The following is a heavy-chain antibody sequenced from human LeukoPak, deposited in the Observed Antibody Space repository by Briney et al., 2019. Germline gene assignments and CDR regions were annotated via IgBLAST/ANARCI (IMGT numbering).Heavy chain of an antibody. CDR1: GFTFSSYG. CDR3: AKPEFSDSGSYYFDY. V-gene: IGHV3-30*18. Sequence: GGSLRLSCAASGFTFSSYGMHWVRQAPGKGLEWVAVISYDGSNEYYADSVKGRFTISRDNSKNTLYLQMNSLRAEDTAMYYCAKPEFSDSGSYYFDYWGQGTLVTVSS. D-gene: IGHD1-26*01. J-gene: IGHJ4*02. CDR2: ISYDGSNE.